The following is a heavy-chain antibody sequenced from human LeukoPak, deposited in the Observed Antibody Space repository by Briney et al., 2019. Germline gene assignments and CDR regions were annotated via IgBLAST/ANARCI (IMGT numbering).Heavy chain of an antibody. Sequence: QSGGSLRLSCAASGFTFDDYGMSWVRQAPGKGLEWVANIKQDGSEKYYVDSVKGRFTISRDNAKNSLYLQMNSLRAEDTAVYYCARQRHAFDIWGQGTMVTVSS. CDR2: IKQDGSEK. J-gene: IGHJ3*02. V-gene: IGHV3-7*03. D-gene: IGHD1-1*01. CDR3: ARQRHAFDI. CDR1: GFTFDDYG.